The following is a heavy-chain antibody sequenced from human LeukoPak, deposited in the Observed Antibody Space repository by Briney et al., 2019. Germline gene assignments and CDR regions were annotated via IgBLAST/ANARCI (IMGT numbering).Heavy chain of an antibody. J-gene: IGHJ5*02. CDR2: IYYSGGT. D-gene: IGHD6-19*01. Sequence: SETLSLTCTVSGGSISSYYWSWIRQPPGKGLEWIGYIYYSGGTNYNPSLKSRVTISVDTSKSQFSLKLSSVTAADTAVYYCARVKVAAVDPWGQGTLVTVSS. V-gene: IGHV4-59*01. CDR1: GGSISSYY. CDR3: ARVKVAAVDP.